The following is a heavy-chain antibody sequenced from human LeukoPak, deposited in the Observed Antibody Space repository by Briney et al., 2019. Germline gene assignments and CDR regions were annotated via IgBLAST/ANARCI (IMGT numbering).Heavy chain of an antibody. D-gene: IGHD3-16*01. J-gene: IGHJ4*02. CDR3: VKDLTSRGGSAALDF. Sequence: GRSLRLSCAASGFTFDDYAMHWVRHAPGKGLEWVSLINWDGGSSYYADSAKGRFTISRDNGKNSLYLQMNSLRADDTGLYYCVKDLTSRGGSAALDFWGQGTLVTVSS. V-gene: IGHV3-43D*03. CDR2: INWDGGSS. CDR1: GFTFDDYA.